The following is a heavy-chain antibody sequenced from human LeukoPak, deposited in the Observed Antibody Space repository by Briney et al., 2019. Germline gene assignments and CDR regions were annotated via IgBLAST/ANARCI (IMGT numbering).Heavy chain of an antibody. D-gene: IGHD1-14*01. Sequence: SETLSLTCTVSGGSISSYFLSWIRQPARKGLEWIGRIYTSGSTNYNPPLKSRVTMSVDTSKNQFSLKLSSVTGADTAVYYCARGYDWFDSRGQGTLVSVSS. CDR3: ARGYDWFDS. V-gene: IGHV4-4*07. CDR2: IYTSGST. CDR1: GGSISSYF. J-gene: IGHJ5*01.